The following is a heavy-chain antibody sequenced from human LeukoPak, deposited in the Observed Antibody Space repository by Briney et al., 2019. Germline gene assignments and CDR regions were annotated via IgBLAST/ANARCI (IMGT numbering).Heavy chain of an antibody. CDR1: GGTFSSYA. J-gene: IGHJ4*02. CDR2: IIPIFGTA. D-gene: IGHD3-3*01. Sequence: SVKVSCKASGGTFSSYAISWVRQAPGQGLEWMGGIIPIFGTANYAQKFQGRVTITADESTSTAYMELSSLRSEDTAVYYCASLPPDFWSGYYVDYWGQGTLVTVSS. V-gene: IGHV1-69*13. CDR3: ASLPPDFWSGYYVDY.